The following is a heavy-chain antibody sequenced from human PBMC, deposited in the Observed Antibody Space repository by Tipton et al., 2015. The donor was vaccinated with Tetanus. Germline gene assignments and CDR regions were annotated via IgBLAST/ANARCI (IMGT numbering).Heavy chain of an antibody. CDR1: GFTFSSYA. CDR3: AKDEAVLTVTTNPAMFDY. Sequence: SLRLSCAASGFTFSSYAMSWVRQAPGKGLEWVSAISGSGGSTYYADSVKGRFTISRDNSKNTLYLQMNSLRAEDTAVYYCAKDEAVLTVTTNPAMFDYWGQGTLVTVSS. J-gene: IGHJ4*02. V-gene: IGHV3-23*01. D-gene: IGHD4-17*01. CDR2: ISGSGGST.